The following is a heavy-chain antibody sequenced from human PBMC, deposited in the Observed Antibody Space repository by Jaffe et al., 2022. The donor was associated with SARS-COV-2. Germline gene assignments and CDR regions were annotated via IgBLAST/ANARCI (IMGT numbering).Heavy chain of an antibody. J-gene: IGHJ4*02. Sequence: EVQLVESGGGLVKPGGSLRLSCTASGFTFGVCTMIWVRQAPGKGLEWVSAIGAAGNDRGYADSVKGRFSISRDNAKNSLYLQMNSLRAEDTAVYYCAREISGRYFDYWGQGSLVIVSS. D-gene: IGHD5-12*01. V-gene: IGHV3-21*01. CDR2: IGAAGNDR. CDR3: AREISGRYFDY. CDR1: GFTFGVCT.